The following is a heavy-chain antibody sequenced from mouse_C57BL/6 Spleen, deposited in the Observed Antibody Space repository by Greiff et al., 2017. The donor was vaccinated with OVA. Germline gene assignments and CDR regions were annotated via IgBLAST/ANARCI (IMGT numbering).Heavy chain of an antibody. J-gene: IGHJ3*01. D-gene: IGHD1-1*01. CDR2: IYPGSGST. CDR3: ARDYYGSSFAY. Sequence: QVQLKESGAELVKPGASVKMSCKASGYTFTSYWITWVKQRPGQGLEWIGDIYPGSGSTNYNEKFKSKATLTVDTSSSTAYMQLSSLTSEDSAVYYCARDYYGSSFAYWGQGTLVTVSA. V-gene: IGHV1-55*01. CDR1: GYTFTSYW.